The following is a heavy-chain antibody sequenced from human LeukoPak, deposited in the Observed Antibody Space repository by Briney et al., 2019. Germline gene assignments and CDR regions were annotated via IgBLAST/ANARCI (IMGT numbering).Heavy chain of an antibody. CDR2: ISYDGSNK. J-gene: IGHJ4*02. D-gene: IGHD4-23*01. CDR1: GFTFSSYA. Sequence: GRSLRLSCAASGFTFSSYAMHWVRQAPGKGLEWVAVISYDGSNKYYADSVKGRFTISRDNAKHSLYLQVNSLRAEDTAVYYCARDYGGSSPFDYWGQGTLVTVSS. V-gene: IGHV3-30*04. CDR3: ARDYGGSSPFDY.